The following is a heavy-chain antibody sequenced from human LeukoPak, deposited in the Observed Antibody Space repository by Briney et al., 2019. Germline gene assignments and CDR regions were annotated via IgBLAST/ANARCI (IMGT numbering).Heavy chain of an antibody. CDR1: GYTFTGYY. CDR3: ARGMITFGGAFDI. CDR2: INPNSGGT. Sequence: ASVKVSCKASGYTFTGYYMHWVRQAPGQGLEWMGWINPNSGGTNYAQKFQGRVTMTRDTSISTAYMELSRLRSDDTAVYYCARGMITFGGAFDIWGQGTMVTVSS. D-gene: IGHD3-16*01. V-gene: IGHV1-2*02. J-gene: IGHJ3*02.